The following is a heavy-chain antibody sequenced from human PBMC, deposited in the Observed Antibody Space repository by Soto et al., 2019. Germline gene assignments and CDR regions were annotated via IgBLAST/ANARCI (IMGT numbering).Heavy chain of an antibody. J-gene: IGHJ4*02. CDR2: IIPIFGTA. CDR3: ARGAYDSSGYYLVPLDY. CDR1: GGTFSRYA. D-gene: IGHD3-22*01. Sequence: SLNVYCKASGGTFSRYAISWVRETTEQGLEWMGGIIPIFGTANYAQKFQGRVTITADKSTSTAYMELSSLRSEDTAVYYCARGAYDSSGYYLVPLDYWGQGTLVTVSS. V-gene: IGHV1-69*06.